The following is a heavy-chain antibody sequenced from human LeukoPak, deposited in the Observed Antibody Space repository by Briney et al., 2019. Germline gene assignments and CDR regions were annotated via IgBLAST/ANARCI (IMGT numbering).Heavy chain of an antibody. V-gene: IGHV3-23*01. CDR3: AKVRDGIFGVDHFDY. D-gene: IGHD3-3*01. CDR2: ISGSGGST. Sequence: GGSLRLSCAASGFTFGTYAMSWVRQAPGKGLEWISAISGSGGSTYYADSVKGRFTISRDNSKNTLYLQMNSLRAEDTAVYYCAKVRDGIFGVDHFDYWGQGTLVTVSS. J-gene: IGHJ4*02. CDR1: GFTFGTYA.